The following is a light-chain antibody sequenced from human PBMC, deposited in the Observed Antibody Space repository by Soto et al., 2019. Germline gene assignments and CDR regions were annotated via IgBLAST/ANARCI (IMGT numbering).Light chain of an antibody. CDR3: SSYTGSSSLRV. CDR2: EVS. Sequence: QSVLTQPASVSGSPGQSITISCTGTSSDVGFYNYVSWYQQHPGKAPKLMIYEVSNRPSGVSYRFSGSKSGNTASLTISGLQAEDESDYYCSSYTGSSSLRVFXTGTKVTVL. J-gene: IGLJ1*01. CDR1: SSDVGFYNY. V-gene: IGLV2-14*01.